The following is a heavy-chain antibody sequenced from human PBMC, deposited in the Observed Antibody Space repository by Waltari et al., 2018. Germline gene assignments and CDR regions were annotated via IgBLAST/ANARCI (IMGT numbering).Heavy chain of an antibody. CDR3: VIFTVSGGYSFDY. J-gene: IGHJ4*02. D-gene: IGHD3-22*01. V-gene: IGHV1-24*01. Sequence: QVHLVQPGAEVKKPGASVQVSGELSGYTLNDLSVHWVRQPPGAGLEWMGGFDSEEGETIYAQKFHGRVIMTDDTTTDTAYMELSSLTYQDTATYYCVIFTVSGGYSFDYWGQGTLVSVSS. CDR2: FDSEEGET. CDR1: GYTLNDLS.